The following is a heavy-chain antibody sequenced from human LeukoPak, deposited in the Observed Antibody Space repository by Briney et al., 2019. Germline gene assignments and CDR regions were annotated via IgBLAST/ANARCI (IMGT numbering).Heavy chain of an antibody. D-gene: IGHD1-14*01. CDR1: GGSFSSYY. V-gene: IGHV4-4*07. Sequence: SETLSLTCAVYGGSFSSYYWSWIRQPVGKGLEWIGRIYTSGSTNYNPSLKSQVTMSVDTSKNQFSLKLSSVTAADTAVYYCAREVGSDTGLGQFDPWGQGTLVTVSS. J-gene: IGHJ5*02. CDR2: IYTSGST. CDR3: AREVGSDTGLGQFDP.